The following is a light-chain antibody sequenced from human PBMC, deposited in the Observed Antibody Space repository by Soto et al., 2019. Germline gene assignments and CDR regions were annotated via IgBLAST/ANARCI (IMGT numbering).Light chain of an antibody. CDR3: SSYTSSGTYV. CDR1: SSDIGGYEY. V-gene: IGLV2-14*03. Sequence: QSVLTQPASVSGSPGQSIIISCTGTSSDIGGYEYVCWYQQHPGKVPKLMIYDVTDRPSGVSDRFSGSKSGNTASLTISGLQAEDEADYYCSSYTSSGTYVFGTGTKLTVL. J-gene: IGLJ1*01. CDR2: DVT.